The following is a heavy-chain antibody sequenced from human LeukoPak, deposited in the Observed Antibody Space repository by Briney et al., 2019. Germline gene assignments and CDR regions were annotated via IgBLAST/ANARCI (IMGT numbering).Heavy chain of an antibody. CDR1: GGSISSGSYY. V-gene: IGHV4-61*03. J-gene: IGHJ4*02. CDR2: FYYSGGT. D-gene: IGHD6-19*01. Sequence: SSTLSLPCTVSGGSISSGSYYWSWIRQPPGKGLEWIGWFYYSGGTYFNPSLGSRVTISADTSRNHLSLNLRSLTAADTAVYYCARHSSGWHFDSWGQGALVTVSS. CDR3: ARHSSGWHFDS.